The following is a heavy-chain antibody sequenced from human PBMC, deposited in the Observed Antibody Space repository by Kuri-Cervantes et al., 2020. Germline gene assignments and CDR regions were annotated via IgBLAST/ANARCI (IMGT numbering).Heavy chain of an antibody. J-gene: IGHJ6*02. Sequence: GGSLRLSCAASGFTFSSYGMQWVRQAPGKGLEWVAVISSGGRIQHYADSVKGRFTISRDNSKNTLYLQMNSLRAEDTAVYYCARGGSCTNGVCYRYYYGMDVWGQGTTVTVSS. D-gene: IGHD2-8*01. CDR3: ARGGSCTNGVCYRYYYGMDV. V-gene: IGHV3-30*03. CDR1: GFTFSSYG. CDR2: ISSGGRIQ.